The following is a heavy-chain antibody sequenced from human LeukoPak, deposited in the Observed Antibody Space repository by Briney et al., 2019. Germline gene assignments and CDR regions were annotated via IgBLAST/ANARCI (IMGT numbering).Heavy chain of an antibody. CDR2: ISAYNGRT. J-gene: IGHJ4*02. Sequence: GASVKVSCKAFGYTFVNHGISWVRQARGQGLEWMGWISAYNGRTEYAQKFQGRVTMTTDASTTTGYLELRSLTSDDTAVYYCGRWGASPNDSWGQGTLVTVSS. CDR1: GYTFVNHG. CDR3: GRWGASPNDS. V-gene: IGHV1-18*01. D-gene: IGHD3-16*01.